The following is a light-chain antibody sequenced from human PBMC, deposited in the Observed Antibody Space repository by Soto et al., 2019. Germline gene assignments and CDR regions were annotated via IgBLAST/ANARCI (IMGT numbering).Light chain of an antibody. J-gene: IGLJ2*01. CDR2: EVT. CDR3: CSYAGSSTLV. CDR1: SSDVGNYNL. Sequence: QSALTQPASVSGSPGQSITISCTGTSSDVGNYNLVSWYQQHPGKAPKFMIYEVTKRPSGVSDRFSGSKSGNTASLTISGLQTEDEADYYCCSYAGSSTLVFGGGTKLTV. V-gene: IGLV2-23*02.